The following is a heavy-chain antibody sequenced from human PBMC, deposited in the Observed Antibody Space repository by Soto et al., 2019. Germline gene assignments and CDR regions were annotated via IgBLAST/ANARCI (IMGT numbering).Heavy chain of an antibody. Sequence: EVQLLDSGGGLEQPGGSRRLSCAASGFKFYAYAMSWVRQAPGKGLEWVSAISGTGASTYYADSVKGRFTISRDNSKNRLYLQMNSLTVEDTAVYFCAKGGVAGYWPYYHGMDVWDQGTTVTVS. V-gene: IGHV3-23*01. CDR1: GFKFYAYA. D-gene: IGHD6-19*01. CDR2: ISGTGAST. CDR3: AKGGVAGYWPYYHGMDV. J-gene: IGHJ6*02.